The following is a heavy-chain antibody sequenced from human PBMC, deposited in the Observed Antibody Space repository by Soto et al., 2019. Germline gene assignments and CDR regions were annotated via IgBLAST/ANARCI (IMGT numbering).Heavy chain of an antibody. CDR2: IRGSEVNT. CDR3: ARDQLPDTSAVAGY. D-gene: IGHD6-13*01. Sequence: EVQLLESGGGLVQPGGSLRLSCAASGFTFSSYGMSWVRQAPGKGLEWVSSIRGSEVNTYYADSVKGRFTISRDNSKTPLFLQLNRLRAEDTVVYYCARDQLPDTSAVAGYWGQGILVTVSS. J-gene: IGHJ4*02. V-gene: IGHV3-23*01. CDR1: GFTFSSYG.